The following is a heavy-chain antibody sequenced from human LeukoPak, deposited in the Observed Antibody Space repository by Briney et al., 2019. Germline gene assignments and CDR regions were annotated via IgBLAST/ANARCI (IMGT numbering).Heavy chain of an antibody. Sequence: GGSLRLSCAASGFTFSSYAMSWVRQAPGKGLEWVSAISGSGGSTYYADSVKGRFTISRDNSKNTLYLQMNSLRAEDTAVYYCAKDTPHYRVRGVIGQGWFDPWGQGTLVTVSS. J-gene: IGHJ5*02. CDR2: ISGSGGST. CDR1: GFTFSSYA. V-gene: IGHV3-23*01. D-gene: IGHD3-10*01. CDR3: AKDTPHYRVRGVIGQGWFDP.